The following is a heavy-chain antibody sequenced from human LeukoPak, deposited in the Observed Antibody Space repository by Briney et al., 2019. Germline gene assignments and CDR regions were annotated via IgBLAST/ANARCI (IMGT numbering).Heavy chain of an antibody. CDR1: GGSFSFYY. Sequence: TSETLSLTCAVYGGSFSFYYWSWIRQPPGKGLEWIGEINHSGSTNYNPSLKSRVTISADTSKNQFSLKLSSVTAADTAVYFCARGPYSYDSSGAFDIWGQGTMVTVSS. CDR3: ARGPYSYDSSGAFDI. J-gene: IGHJ3*02. V-gene: IGHV4-34*01. CDR2: INHSGST. D-gene: IGHD3-22*01.